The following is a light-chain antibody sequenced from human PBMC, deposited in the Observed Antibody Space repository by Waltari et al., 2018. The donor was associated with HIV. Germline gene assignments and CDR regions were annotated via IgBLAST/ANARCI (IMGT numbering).Light chain of an antibody. CDR1: HPNIGRIT. V-gene: IGLV1-44*01. CDR3: ASWDDSLKGRV. Sequence: QSMLSQPPSTSATPGQRVTMSCSASHPNIGRITVNCYQQVPGKAPKLLIYSNNQRPSGVPDRFSGSKSGTSASLAISGLQSDDEAHYFCASWDDSLKGRVFGGGTMLTVL. J-gene: IGLJ2*01. CDR2: SNN.